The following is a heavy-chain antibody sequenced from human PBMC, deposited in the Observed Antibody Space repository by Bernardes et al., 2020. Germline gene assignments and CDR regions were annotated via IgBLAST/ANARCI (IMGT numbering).Heavy chain of an antibody. D-gene: IGHD4-17*01. CDR2: TYYRSKWYY. Sequence: QTLSLTCAISGDSVSSNTAAWNWIRQSPSRGLEWLGRTYYRSKWYYDYAVSVKSRMTINTDTSKNQFSLQLNSVTPEDTAVYYCARGRHGDYVSLFEYWGQGTLVIVSS. CDR1: GDSVSSNTAA. J-gene: IGHJ4*02. V-gene: IGHV6-1*01. CDR3: ARGRHGDYVSLFEY.